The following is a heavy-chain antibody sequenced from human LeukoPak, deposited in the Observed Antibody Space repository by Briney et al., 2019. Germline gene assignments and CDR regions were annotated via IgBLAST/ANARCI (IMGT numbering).Heavy chain of an antibody. D-gene: IGHD2-2*01. CDR1: GYTFTSYD. Sequence: ASVEVSCKASGYTFTSYDINWVRQATGQGLEWMGWMNPNSGNTGYAQKFQGRVTMTRNTSISTAYMELSSLRSEDTAVYYCARGVVVPAANNWFDPWGQGTLVTVSS. J-gene: IGHJ5*02. V-gene: IGHV1-8*01. CDR2: MNPNSGNT. CDR3: ARGVVVPAANNWFDP.